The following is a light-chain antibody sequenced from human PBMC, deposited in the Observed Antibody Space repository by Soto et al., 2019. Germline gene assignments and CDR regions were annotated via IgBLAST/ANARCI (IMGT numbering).Light chain of an antibody. CDR2: KAS. Sequence: QIPDLPSSRSGSVGARVTITCRASHTISSLLAWHQQTPGKAPKLLIYKASTLKSGVPSRFSGSGSGTEFTLTISSQQPDDVATYYCQQYNTHRTFGQGTKVDIK. J-gene: IGKJ1*01. CDR1: HTISSL. V-gene: IGKV1-5*03. CDR3: QQYNTHRT.